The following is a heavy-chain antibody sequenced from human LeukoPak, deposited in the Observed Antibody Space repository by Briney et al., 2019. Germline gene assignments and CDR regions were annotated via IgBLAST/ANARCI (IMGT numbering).Heavy chain of an antibody. V-gene: IGHV3-11*01. J-gene: IGHJ6*02. CDR3: ARATYYDFWSGLSGGLDYYYGMDV. Sequence: GGSLRLSCAASGFTFSDYYMSWIRQAPGKGLEWVSYISSSGSTIYYADSVKGRFTISRDNAKNSLYLQMNSLRAEDTAVYYCARATYYDFWSGLSGGLDYYYGMDVWGQGTTVTVSS. D-gene: IGHD3-3*01. CDR1: GFTFSDYY. CDR2: ISSSGSTI.